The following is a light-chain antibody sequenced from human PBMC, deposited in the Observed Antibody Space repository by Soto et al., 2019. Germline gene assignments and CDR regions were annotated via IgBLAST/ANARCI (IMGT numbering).Light chain of an antibody. CDR2: GVS. CDR1: RSDIGSYNY. CDR3: SSYAGSNNFVV. Sequence: QSVLTQPASVSGSPGQSITISCSGTRSDIGSYNYVAWYQQFPGKTPKILIYGVSNRPSGVSSRFSGSKSGNTASLTISGLQAEDEADYYCSSYAGSNNFVVFGGGTKLTVL. J-gene: IGLJ2*01. V-gene: IGLV2-14*01.